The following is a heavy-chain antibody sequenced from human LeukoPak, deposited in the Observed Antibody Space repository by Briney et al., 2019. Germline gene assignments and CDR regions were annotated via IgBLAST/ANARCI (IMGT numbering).Heavy chain of an antibody. V-gene: IGHV4-39*07. Sequence: PSETLSLTCTVSGGSISSSTYFWGWIRQPPGKGLEWFGSIYYSGSTYYNPSLKSRVTISVDTSKNQFSLKLSSVTAADTAVYYCAREISGSYWGGDAFDIWGQGTMVTVSS. CDR3: AREISGSYWGGDAFDI. CDR1: GGSISSSTYF. CDR2: IYYSGST. J-gene: IGHJ3*02. D-gene: IGHD1-26*01.